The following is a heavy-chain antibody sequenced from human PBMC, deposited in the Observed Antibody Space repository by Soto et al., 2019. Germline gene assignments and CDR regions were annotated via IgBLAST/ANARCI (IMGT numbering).Heavy chain of an antibody. D-gene: IGHD3-22*01. V-gene: IGHV1-46*01. CDR2: INPSGGST. J-gene: IGHJ4*02. Sequence: ASVKVSCKASGYTFTSYYMHWVRQAPGQGLEWMGIINPSGGSTSYAQKFQGRVTMTRDTSTSTVYMELSSLRSEDTAVYYCSRSSYDSSGYYTLHYWGQGTLVTVSS. CDR3: SRSSYDSSGYYTLHY. CDR1: GYTFTSYY.